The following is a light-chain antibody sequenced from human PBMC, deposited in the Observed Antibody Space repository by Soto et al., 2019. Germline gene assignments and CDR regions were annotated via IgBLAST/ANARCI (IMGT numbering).Light chain of an antibody. CDR3: TSYTTNSSVV. Sequence: QSALTQPASVSGSPGQSITISCTGTSSDIGGYNYVSWYQQHPGKAPKLMLYEVSNRPSGVSNRFSGSKSGNTASLTISGLQAEDEADYFCTSYTTNSSVVFGGGTKLTVL. CDR2: EVS. V-gene: IGLV2-14*01. CDR1: SSDIGGYNY. J-gene: IGLJ2*01.